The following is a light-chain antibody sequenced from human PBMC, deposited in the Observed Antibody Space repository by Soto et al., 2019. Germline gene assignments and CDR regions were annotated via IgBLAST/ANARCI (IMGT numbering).Light chain of an antibody. J-gene: IGKJ2*01. CDR2: LGS. CDR1: QSLLHSNGYNY. Sequence: DIVVTQPPLSLPVTPGEAASISCKSNQSLLHSNGYNYLDWYLQRPGQSPQLLIYLGSNRASGVPDRFTGSGSGSYFTLEIXRXXXXXXXXYYCMQALETPYTFGQGTKLEIK. V-gene: IGKV2-28*01. CDR3: MQALETPYT.